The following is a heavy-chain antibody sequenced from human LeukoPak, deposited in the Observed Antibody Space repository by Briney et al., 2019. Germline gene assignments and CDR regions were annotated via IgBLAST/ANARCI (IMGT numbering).Heavy chain of an antibody. CDR3: ASGGIVVVPVY. CDR2: INHSGST. V-gene: IGHV4-34*01. CDR1: GGSFSGYY. Sequence: PSETLSLTCAVYGGSFSGYYWSWIRQPPGKGLEWIGEINHSGSTNYNPSLKSRVTISVDTSKNQFSLKLSSVTAADMAVYYCASGGIVVVPVYWGQGTLVTVSS. D-gene: IGHD2-2*01. J-gene: IGHJ4*02.